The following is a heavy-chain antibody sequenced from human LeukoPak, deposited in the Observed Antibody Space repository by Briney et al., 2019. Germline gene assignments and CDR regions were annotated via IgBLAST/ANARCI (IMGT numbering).Heavy chain of an antibody. CDR1: GFTFSSYA. J-gene: IGHJ4*02. V-gene: IGHV3-23*01. CDR3: AKTRGPAATHPDY. Sequence: HPGGSLRLSCAASGFTFSSYAMTWVRQAPGKGLEWVSAIFGSDGRTFYADAVKGRFTISRDNSKNTLYLQMNSLRAEDTAIYYCAKTRGPAATHPDYWGQGILVTVSS. CDR2: IFGSDGRT. D-gene: IGHD6-25*01.